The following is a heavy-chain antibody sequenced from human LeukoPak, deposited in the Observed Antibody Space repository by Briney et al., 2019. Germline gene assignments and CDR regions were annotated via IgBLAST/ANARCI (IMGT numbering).Heavy chain of an antibody. CDR3: ARDPFLGYYDSSGYYDHDAFDI. J-gene: IGHJ3*02. Sequence: ASVEVSCKASGYTFTGYYMHWVRQAPGQGLGWMGWINPNSGGTNYAQKFQGRVTMTRDTSISTAYMELSRLRSDDTAVYYCARDPFLGYYDSSGYYDHDAFDIWGQGTMVTVSS. V-gene: IGHV1-2*02. CDR2: INPNSGGT. CDR1: GYTFTGYY. D-gene: IGHD3-22*01.